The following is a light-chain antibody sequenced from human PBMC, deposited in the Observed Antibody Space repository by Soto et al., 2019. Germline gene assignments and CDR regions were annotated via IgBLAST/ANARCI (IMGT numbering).Light chain of an antibody. Sequence: EIVMAQSPATLSVSPGERATLSCRASQSVSGNLAWYQQKPGQAPSLLIYGASTRATGIPARFSGSGSGTEFTLNISSLQSEDFAVYYCQQYNNWPPAFGQGTKVEIK. CDR2: GAS. J-gene: IGKJ1*01. CDR1: QSVSGN. CDR3: QQYNNWPPA. V-gene: IGKV3-15*01.